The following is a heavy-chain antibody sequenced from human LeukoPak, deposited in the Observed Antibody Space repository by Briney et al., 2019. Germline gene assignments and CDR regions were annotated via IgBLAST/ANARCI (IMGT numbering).Heavy chain of an antibody. CDR1: GYTFTSYY. CDR3: ARGYSGSYEFDY. V-gene: IGHV1-46*01. CDR2: INPSGGST. D-gene: IGHD1-26*01. Sequence: ASVKVSCKASGYTFTSYYMHWVRQAPGQGLEWMGIINPSGGSTSYAQKFQGIVTMTRDMSTSTVYMELSSLRSENTAVYYCARGYSGSYEFDYWGQGTLVTVSS. J-gene: IGHJ4*02.